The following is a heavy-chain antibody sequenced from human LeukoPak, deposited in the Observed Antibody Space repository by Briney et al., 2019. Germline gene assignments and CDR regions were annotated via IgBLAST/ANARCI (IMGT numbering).Heavy chain of an antibody. CDR2: IISHGGST. CDR3: ARVMQGATESNYYYYAMDV. J-gene: IGHJ6*02. CDR1: GFIFSSYT. D-gene: IGHD1-26*01. Sequence: GGSLRLSCAASGFIFSSYTMNWVRQAPGKGLEYVSAIISHGGSTYYANSVQGRFTISRDNSKNTLYLQMGSLRAEDMAVYYCARVMQGATESNYYYYAMDVWGQGTTVTVSS. V-gene: IGHV3-64*01.